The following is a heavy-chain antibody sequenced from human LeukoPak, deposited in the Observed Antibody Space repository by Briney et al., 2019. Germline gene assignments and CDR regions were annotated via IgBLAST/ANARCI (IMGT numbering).Heavy chain of an antibody. CDR2: INWNGGST. J-gene: IGHJ6*02. V-gene: IGHV3-20*04. Sequence: TGGSLRLSCAASGFTFDDYGTSWVRQAPGKGLEWVSGINWNGGSTGYADSVKGRFTISRDNAKNSLYLQMNSLRAEDTALYYCARDHCSSTSCYASLDYYYGMDVWGQGTTVTVSS. CDR3: ARDHCSSTSCYASLDYYYGMDV. CDR1: GFTFDDYG. D-gene: IGHD2-2*01.